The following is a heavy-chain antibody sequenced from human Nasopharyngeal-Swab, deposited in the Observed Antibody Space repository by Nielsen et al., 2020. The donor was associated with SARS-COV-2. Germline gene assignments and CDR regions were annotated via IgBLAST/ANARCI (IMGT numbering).Heavy chain of an antibody. Sequence: GGSLRLSCAASGFTFSGYVMSWVRQAPGKGLEWVSGISGSGGSTYYADSVKGRFTISRDNSKNTLYLQMNSLRAEDTAVYYCAREGRDGFNWGEAGFDYWGQGTLVTVSS. V-gene: IGHV3-23*01. J-gene: IGHJ4*02. CDR3: AREGRDGFNWGEAGFDY. CDR1: GFTFSGYV. CDR2: ISGSGGST. D-gene: IGHD5-24*01.